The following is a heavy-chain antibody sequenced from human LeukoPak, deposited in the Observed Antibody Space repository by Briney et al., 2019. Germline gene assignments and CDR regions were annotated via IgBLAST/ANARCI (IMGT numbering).Heavy chain of an antibody. J-gene: IGHJ6*02. CDR3: ARDKLPYCSSTSCYREPYCGMDV. CDR2: ISAYNGNT. Sequence: ASVKVSCKASGYTFTSYGISWVRQAPGQGLEWMGWISAYNGNTNYAQKLQGRVTMTTDTSTSTAYMELRSLRSDDTAVYYCARDKLPYCSSTSCYREPYCGMDVWGQGTTVTVSS. V-gene: IGHV1-18*01. CDR1: GYTFTSYG. D-gene: IGHD2-2*01.